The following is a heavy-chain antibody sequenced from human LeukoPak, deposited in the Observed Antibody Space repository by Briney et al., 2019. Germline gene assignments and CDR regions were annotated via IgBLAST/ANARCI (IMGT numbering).Heavy chain of an antibody. CDR1: GYTFTSYG. CDR3: ARVDRTGYYYYMDV. Sequence: ASVKVSCKASGYTFTSYGISWVRQAPGQGLEWMGWISAYNGNTNYAQKLQGRVTMTTDTSTSTAYMELRGLRSDDTAVYYCARVDRTGYYYYMDVWGKGTTVTVSS. V-gene: IGHV1-18*01. CDR2: ISAYNGNT. J-gene: IGHJ6*03. D-gene: IGHD1-14*01.